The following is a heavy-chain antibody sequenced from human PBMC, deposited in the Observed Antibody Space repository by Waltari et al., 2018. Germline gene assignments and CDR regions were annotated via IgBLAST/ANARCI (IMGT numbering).Heavy chain of an antibody. V-gene: IGHV3-7*01. CDR1: GFDFSNAW. CDR3: SESLNV. Sequence: EMQGVESGGDLVQPGGSLRLSCAASGFDFSNAWMDWVRQAPGKGLEWVANIKGDGSEKYYVDSVKGRFIISRDNTMNLLYLQMNSLRAEDTAVYYCSESLNVWGQGTTVIVSS. J-gene: IGHJ6*02. CDR2: IKGDGSEK.